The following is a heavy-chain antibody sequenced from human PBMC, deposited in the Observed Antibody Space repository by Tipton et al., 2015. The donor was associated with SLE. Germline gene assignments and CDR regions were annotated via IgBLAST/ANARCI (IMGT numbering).Heavy chain of an antibody. CDR2: IYHSGST. CDR1: GGSISSGSYY. D-gene: IGHD1-7*01. V-gene: IGHV4-39*07. Sequence: TLSLTCTVSGGSISSGSYYWSWIRQPAGKGLEWIGSIYHSGSTYYNPSLKSRVTISVDTSKNQFSLKLSSVTAADTAVYYCAREGWNYEDWGQGTLVTVSS. CDR3: AREGWNYED. J-gene: IGHJ4*02.